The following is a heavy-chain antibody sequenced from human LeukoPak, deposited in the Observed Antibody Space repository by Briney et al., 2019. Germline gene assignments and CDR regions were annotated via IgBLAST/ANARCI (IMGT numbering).Heavy chain of an antibody. CDR1: GFTFKSYP. Sequence: GGSLRLSCSAAGFTFKSYPMHWVRQAPGKGLEFVSAISSNGGSTYYADSVKGRFTISRDNSKNTLYLQMNSLTAEDTAVYYCARDLDHYFDYWGQGTLVTVSS. D-gene: IGHD1-1*01. CDR2: ISSNGGST. V-gene: IGHV3-64*04. J-gene: IGHJ4*02. CDR3: ARDLDHYFDY.